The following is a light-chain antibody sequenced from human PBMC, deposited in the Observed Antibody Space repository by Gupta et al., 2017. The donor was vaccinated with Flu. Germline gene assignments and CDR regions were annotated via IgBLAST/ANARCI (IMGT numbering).Light chain of an antibody. Sequence: PSSLSASVGDRVTITCRASQSISSYLNWYQQKPGKAPKLLIYDASSLESGVPSRFSGSGSGTDFTLTISSPQPEDFATYYCQQCDSTSYTFGQGTKMEIK. V-gene: IGKV1-39*01. CDR2: DAS. CDR3: QQCDSTSYT. J-gene: IGKJ2*01. CDR1: QSISSY.